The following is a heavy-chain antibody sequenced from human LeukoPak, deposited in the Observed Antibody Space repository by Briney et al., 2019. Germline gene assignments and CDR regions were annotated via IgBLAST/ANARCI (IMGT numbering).Heavy chain of an antibody. CDR3: AVAGVRYYDSSGLHAFDF. D-gene: IGHD3-22*01. CDR2: MFYSGST. V-gene: IGHV4-39*01. Sequence: PSETLSLTCTVSGGSISSRSHCWVWIRQPPGKGLEWIGTMFYSGSTYYNPSLKSRVAISVDTSENQFSLELNSVTAADTAVYYCAVAGVRYYDSSGLHAFDFWGRGTMVSVSS. J-gene: IGHJ3*01. CDR1: GGSISSRSHC.